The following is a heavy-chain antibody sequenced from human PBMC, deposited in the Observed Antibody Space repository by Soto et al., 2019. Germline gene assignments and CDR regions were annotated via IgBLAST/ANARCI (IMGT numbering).Heavy chain of an antibody. V-gene: IGHV4-4*07. CDR3: ARDRGEYTSSWFWYFSH. Sequence: SETLSLTCSVSGAPISSFNWNWVRQPAGKGPEWVGRLNIAGTINYNPSLKSRITMSMDTSKSQISLHLRSVTAADTAIYYCARDRGEYTSSWFWYFSHWGHGTLVTVSS. CDR2: LNIAGTI. D-gene: IGHD6-13*01. J-gene: IGHJ2*01. CDR1: GAPISSFN.